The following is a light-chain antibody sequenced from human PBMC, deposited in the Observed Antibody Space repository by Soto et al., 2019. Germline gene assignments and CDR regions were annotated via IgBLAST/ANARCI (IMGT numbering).Light chain of an antibody. CDR1: RLGDKY. CDR3: QVWDSSTLYV. J-gene: IGLJ1*01. V-gene: IGLV3-1*01. CDR2: QDT. Sequence: SSELTQPPSVSVSPGQTASITCSGERLGDKYTCWYQQRPGQSPMLVIYQDTKRPSGIPERFSGSNSGNTATLTITGTQAVDEADYYCQVWDSSTLYVFGTGTQLTVL.